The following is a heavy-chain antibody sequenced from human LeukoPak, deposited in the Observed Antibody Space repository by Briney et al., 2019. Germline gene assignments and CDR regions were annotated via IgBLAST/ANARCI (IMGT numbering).Heavy chain of an antibody. J-gene: IGHJ4*02. CDR1: GGSISSYY. CDR2: IYYSGST. CDR3: ARVPPVGPYYFDH. Sequence: SETLSLTCTVSGGSISSYYWSWIRQPPGKGLEWIGYIYYSGSTNYNPSLKSRVTISVDTSKNQFSLKLSSVTAADTAVYYCARVPPVGPYYFDHWGQGTLVTVSS. V-gene: IGHV4-59*01.